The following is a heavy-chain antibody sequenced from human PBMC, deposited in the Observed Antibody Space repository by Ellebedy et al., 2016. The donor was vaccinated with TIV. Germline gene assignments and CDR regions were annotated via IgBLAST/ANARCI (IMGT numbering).Heavy chain of an antibody. D-gene: IGHD3-22*01. V-gene: IGHV3-33*01. CDR1: GFTFSSYG. Sequence: PGGSLRLSCAASGFTFSSYGMHWVRQAPGKGLEWVAVIWYDGSNKYYADSVKGRFTISRDNSKNTLYLQMNSLRAEDTAVYYCARGSHSRGITMIVVADDPFDYWGQGTLVTVSS. CDR3: ARGSHSRGITMIVVADDPFDY. J-gene: IGHJ4*02. CDR2: IWYDGSNK.